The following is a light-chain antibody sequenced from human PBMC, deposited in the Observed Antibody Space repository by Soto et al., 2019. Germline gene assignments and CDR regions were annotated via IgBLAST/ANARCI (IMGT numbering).Light chain of an antibody. CDR1: QSVSSSY. CDR2: DAS. CDR3: QQYGSTPRT. J-gene: IGKJ1*01. Sequence: EIVLTQSPGTLSLSPVERATLSCMASQSVSSSYLAWYQHKPGQAPRLLIYDASSRATGIPDRFSGSGSGTDFTLTISRLEPEDFAVYYCQQYGSTPRTFGQGTKVDIK. V-gene: IGKV3-20*01.